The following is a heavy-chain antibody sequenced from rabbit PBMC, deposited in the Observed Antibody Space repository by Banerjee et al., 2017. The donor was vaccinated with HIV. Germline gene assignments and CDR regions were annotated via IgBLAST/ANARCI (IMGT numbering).Heavy chain of an antibody. CDR1: GIDFSSYG. D-gene: IGHD6-1*01. CDR3: ARDLAYGYTGYAYANFNL. Sequence: QEQLVESGGGLVTLGGSLKLSCKASGIDFSSYGISWVRQAPGKGLEWIAYIYPDYGTTDYASWVNGRFTISLDNAQNTVFLQMTSLTAADTATYFCARDLAYGYTGYAYANFNLWGPGTLVTDS. CDR2: IYPDYGTT. V-gene: IGHV1S47*01. J-gene: IGHJ4*01.